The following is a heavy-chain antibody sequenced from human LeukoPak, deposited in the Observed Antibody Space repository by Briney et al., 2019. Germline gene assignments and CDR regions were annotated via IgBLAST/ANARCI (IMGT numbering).Heavy chain of an antibody. Sequence: SETLSLTCAVSGDSFSSHYWTWIRQPPGKGLEWIGYISYIGSTNYNPSLKSRVTISIDTSKNQFSLKLSSVTAADTAVYYCARDLVAVTKGFDIWGQGTMVSVSS. CDR3: ARDLVAVTKGFDI. D-gene: IGHD4-17*01. J-gene: IGHJ3*02. CDR1: GDSFSSHY. V-gene: IGHV4-59*11. CDR2: ISYIGST.